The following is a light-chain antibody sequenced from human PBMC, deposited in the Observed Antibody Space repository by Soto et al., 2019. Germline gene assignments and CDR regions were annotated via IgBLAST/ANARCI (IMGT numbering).Light chain of an antibody. V-gene: IGLV2-14*01. CDR3: AAVDDSLQVV. Sequence: QSALTQPASVSGSPGQSITISCTGTSSDVGDYNYVSWYQQHPGKAPKLMISAVSNRPSGVSDRFSGSKSGNTASLTISGLQAEDEADYYCAAVDDSLQVVFGGGTKLTVL. CDR2: AVS. J-gene: IGLJ2*01. CDR1: SSDVGDYNY.